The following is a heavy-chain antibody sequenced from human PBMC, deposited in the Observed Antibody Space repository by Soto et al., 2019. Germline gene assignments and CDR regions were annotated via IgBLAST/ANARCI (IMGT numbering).Heavy chain of an antibody. V-gene: IGHV1-18*04. CDR2: INPYNANV. D-gene: IGHD3-16*01. J-gene: IGHJ3*02. CDR3: ARDRVAGIWGDAFDI. Sequence: QVQLVQSGAEVKKPGASVKCSCKTSGYTLTNHEINWVRQAPGQGLEWMGWINPYNANVNYAQKLQGRVTMTTDTSTSTAYMDLRSLTSDDTAVYYCARDRVAGIWGDAFDIWGQGTMVTVSS. CDR1: GYTLTNHE.